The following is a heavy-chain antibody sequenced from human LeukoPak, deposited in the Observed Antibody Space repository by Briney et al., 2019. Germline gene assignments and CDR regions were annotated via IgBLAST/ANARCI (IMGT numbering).Heavy chain of an antibody. CDR3: AREGPMTRSGSYDY. CDR2: IYSGGST. CDR1: GFTVSSNY. J-gene: IGHJ4*02. V-gene: IGHV3-66*01. D-gene: IGHD1-26*01. Sequence: GGSLRLSCADSGFTVSSNYMRWVRQAPGKGLEWVSVIYSGGSTHYADSVKGRFTISRDNAKKSLYLQMNSLRAEDTAVYYCAREGPMTRSGSYDYWGRGTLVTVSS.